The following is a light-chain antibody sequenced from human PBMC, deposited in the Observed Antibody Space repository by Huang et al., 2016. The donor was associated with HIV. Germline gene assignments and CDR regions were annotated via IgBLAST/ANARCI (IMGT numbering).Light chain of an antibody. V-gene: IGKV1-39*01. CDR2: AAS. J-gene: IGKJ1*01. CDR1: QSITTY. Sequence: DIQMTQSPSSLSASVGDRVTIPCRASQSITTYLNWYQHKPGKATNLLIYAASSLQMGVPARFRGSGSGTDFTLTISSLQHEDFATYYCQQSYNTPRTFGQGTRVEIK. CDR3: QQSYNTPRT.